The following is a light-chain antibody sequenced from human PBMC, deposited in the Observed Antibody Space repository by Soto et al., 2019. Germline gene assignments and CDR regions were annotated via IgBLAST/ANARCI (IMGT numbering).Light chain of an antibody. J-gene: IGKJ1*01. V-gene: IGKV3D-15*01. CDR1: QSVSSN. CDR2: GAS. Sequence: EIVMTQSPATLSVSPGERATLSCRASQSVSSNLAWYQQKPGQAPRLLFYGASTRATGVPARLSGSGSGTEFTLTISSLQSEDFAVYYCQQYNNWPTSGQGTKVESK. CDR3: QQYNNWPT.